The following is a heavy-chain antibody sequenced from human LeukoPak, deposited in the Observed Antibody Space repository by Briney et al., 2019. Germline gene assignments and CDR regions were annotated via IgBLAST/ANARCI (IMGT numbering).Heavy chain of an antibody. CDR1: GFTFSSFA. CDR3: ATERGNNGGNTNGYFDL. D-gene: IGHD4-23*01. CDR2: ISDSGGTT. J-gene: IGHJ4*02. Sequence: PGGSLRLSCAASGFTFSSFAMSWVRRAPGKGLEWVSVISDSGGTTYSADSVKGRFTISRDNSKNTLYLQMISLRAEYTAAYYFATERGNNGGNTNGYFDLWGQGTLVTVSS. V-gene: IGHV3-23*01.